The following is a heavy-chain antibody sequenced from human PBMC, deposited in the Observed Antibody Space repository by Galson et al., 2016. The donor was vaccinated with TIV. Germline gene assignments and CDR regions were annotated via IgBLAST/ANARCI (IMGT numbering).Heavy chain of an antibody. CDR2: ITGSGGST. CDR1: GFNFRNYA. V-gene: IGHV3-23*01. CDR3: VKEPFSTVFYGFDN. D-gene: IGHD2/OR15-2a*01. Sequence: SLRLSCAASGFNFRNYAMDWVRQPPGKGLEWVSGITGSGGSTDYGVSVKGRFIVSRDNSKNTLYLQLNSLRADDTAVYYCVKEPFSTVFYGFDNWGQGTMVTVSS. J-gene: IGHJ3*02.